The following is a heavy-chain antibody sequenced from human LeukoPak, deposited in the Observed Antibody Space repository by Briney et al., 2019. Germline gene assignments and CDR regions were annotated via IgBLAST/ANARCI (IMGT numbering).Heavy chain of an antibody. CDR2: INPSGDKT. CDR3: ARDNSMENTAWWFDP. CDR1: GYTFSDYY. V-gene: IGHV1-46*01. Sequence: GASVKVSCKASGYTFSDYYIHWVRQAPGQGLEWMGIINPSGDKTWYAQKFQGRVTLTRDMSTTTDYMELSSLTSEDTAVYHCARDNSMENTAWWFDPWGQGTLVIVSS. D-gene: IGHD1-1*01. J-gene: IGHJ5*02.